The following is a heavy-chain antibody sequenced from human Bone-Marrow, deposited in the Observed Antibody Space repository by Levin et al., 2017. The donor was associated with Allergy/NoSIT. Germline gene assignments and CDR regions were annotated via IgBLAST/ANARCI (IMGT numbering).Heavy chain of an antibody. J-gene: IGHJ4*02. V-gene: IGHV1-3*01. Sequence: MSGGSLRLSCKTSGNTFTNYAIHWVRQAPGQRLEWMGWINVGNGNTEYSQKFQGRVTITRDTSASTAYMELSSLRSEDTAVYYCARDLRPFGGAIVIPQSLFYWGQGTLVTVSS. CDR3: ARDLRPFGGAIVIPQSLFY. D-gene: IGHD3-16*02. CDR2: INVGNGNT. CDR1: GNTFTNYA.